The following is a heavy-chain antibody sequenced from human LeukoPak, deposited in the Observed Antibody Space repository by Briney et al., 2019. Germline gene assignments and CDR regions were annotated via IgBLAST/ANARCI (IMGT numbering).Heavy chain of an antibody. CDR3: AKRRYSSSAGFDY. J-gene: IGHJ4*02. Sequence: GESLKISCKGSGYTFTSYWIGWVRQMPGKGLEWMGVMYPGDSDTRYSPSFQGQVTISADKSISTAYLQWSSLKASDTAMYYCAKRRYSSSAGFDYWGQGTLVTVSS. CDR2: MYPGDSDT. CDR1: GYTFTSYW. V-gene: IGHV5-51*01. D-gene: IGHD6-6*01.